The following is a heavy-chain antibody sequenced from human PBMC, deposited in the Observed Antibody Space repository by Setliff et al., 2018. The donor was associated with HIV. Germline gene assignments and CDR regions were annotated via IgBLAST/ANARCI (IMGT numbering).Heavy chain of an antibody. CDR3: ARNGPHGSGWYNYFDF. J-gene: IGHJ4*02. CDR2: IIPIIATT. CDR1: GDTFRSHA. V-gene: IGHV1-69*13. D-gene: IGHD6-19*01. Sequence: ASVKVSCKASGDTFRSHAISWVRQAPGQGLEWMGGIIPIIATTNYAQKFQDRVTITADELTNTAYMDVSSLRSEDTAVYYCARNGPHGSGWYNYFDFWGQGTLVTVS.